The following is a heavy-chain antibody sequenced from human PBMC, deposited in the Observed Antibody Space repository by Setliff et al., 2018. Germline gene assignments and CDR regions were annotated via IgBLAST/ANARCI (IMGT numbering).Heavy chain of an antibody. V-gene: IGHV4-39*07. Sequence: SETLSLTCTVSGDSISRSTYYWGWIRHSPGKGLDWIGTVDHSGSTNYNPSLKSRVSISVDTSKNQFSLRLTSVTAAGTAVYYCARSLDCSGGSCYPIDAFDLWGQGTLVTVSS. CDR2: VDHSGST. D-gene: IGHD2-15*01. CDR1: GDSISRSTYY. J-gene: IGHJ3*01. CDR3: ARSLDCSGGSCYPIDAFDL.